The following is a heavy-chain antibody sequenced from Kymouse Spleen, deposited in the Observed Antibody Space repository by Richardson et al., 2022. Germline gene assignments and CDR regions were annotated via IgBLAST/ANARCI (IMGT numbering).Heavy chain of an antibody. Sequence: QLQLQESGPGLVKPSETLSLTCTVSGGSISSSSYYWGWIRQPPGKGLEWIGSIYYSGSTYYNPSLKSRVTISVDTSKNQFSLKLSSVTAADTAVYYCAGYSNYLYYFDYWGQGTLVTVSS. CDR2: IYYSGST. CDR1: GGSISSSSYY. J-gene: IGHJ4*02. CDR3: AGYSNYLYYFDY. V-gene: IGHV4-39*01. D-gene: IGHD4-11,IGHD4-11*01.